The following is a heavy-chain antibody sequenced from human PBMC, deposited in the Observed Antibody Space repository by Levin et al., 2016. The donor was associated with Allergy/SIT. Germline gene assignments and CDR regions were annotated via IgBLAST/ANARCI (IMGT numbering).Heavy chain of an antibody. Sequence: ASVKVSCKASGYTFTSYGVHWVRQAPGQRLEWMGWINGGNGNTKYSQKFQGRVTIIRDRYASTAYMEVSSLRSEDTAVYYCAREVAGFYYYGMDVWGQGTTVTVSS. CDR3: AREVAGFYYYGMDV. J-gene: IGHJ6*02. CDR1: GYTFTSYG. D-gene: IGHD6-19*01. CDR2: INGGNGNT. V-gene: IGHV1-3*01.